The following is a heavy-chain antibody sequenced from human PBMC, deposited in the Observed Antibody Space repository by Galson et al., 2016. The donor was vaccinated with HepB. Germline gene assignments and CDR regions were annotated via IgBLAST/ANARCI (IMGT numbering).Heavy chain of an antibody. CDR1: RFTFSSYS. J-gene: IGHJ4*02. Sequence: SLRLSCAASRFTFSSYSMNWVRQAQGKGLEWVASISTRRTTYYSDSVQGRFTISRDNSNNTLYLQMNGLRAEDTAVYYCAKERLVRRIFDHWGQGTLLTVSS. CDR2: ISTRRTT. D-gene: IGHD1-1*01. CDR3: AKERLVRRIFDH. V-gene: IGHV3-23*01.